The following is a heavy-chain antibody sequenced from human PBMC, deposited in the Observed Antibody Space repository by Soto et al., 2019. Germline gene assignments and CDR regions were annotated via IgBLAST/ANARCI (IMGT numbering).Heavy chain of an antibody. CDR2: ISAYNGNT. CDR1: GYTFTSYG. Sequence: ASVKVSCKASGYTFTSYGISWVRQAPGQGLEWMGWISAYNGNTNYVQKLQGRVTMTTDTSTSTAYMELRSLRSDDTAVYYCARDLLRFLEWLLPDYYYYGMDVWGQGTTVTVSS. CDR3: ARDLLRFLEWLLPDYYYYGMDV. V-gene: IGHV1-18*01. D-gene: IGHD3-3*01. J-gene: IGHJ6*02.